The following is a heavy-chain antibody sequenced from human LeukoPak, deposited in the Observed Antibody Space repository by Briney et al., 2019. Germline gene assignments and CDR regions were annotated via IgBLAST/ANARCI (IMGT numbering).Heavy chain of an antibody. CDR2: LRYDGSNN. V-gene: IGHV3-30*02. CDR3: ARGAGRYYDSSGYYIHF. J-gene: IGHJ4*02. D-gene: IGHD3-22*01. Sequence: PGGSLRLSCVASGFTFSSYGMHWVRQAPGKGLERVAFLRYDGSNNYYAESAKGRFTISRDNSKNMLYLQMNSLRAEDTALYYCARGAGRYYDSSGYYIHFWGQGILVTVSS. CDR1: GFTFSSYG.